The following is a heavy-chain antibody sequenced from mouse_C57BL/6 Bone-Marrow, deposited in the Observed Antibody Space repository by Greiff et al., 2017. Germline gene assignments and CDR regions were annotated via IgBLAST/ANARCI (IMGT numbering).Heavy chain of an antibody. V-gene: IGHV3-6*01. CDR1: GYSITSGYY. J-gene: IGHJ2*01. D-gene: IGHD4-1*01. Sequence: VQLQQSGPGLVKPSQSLSLTCSVTGYSITSGYYWNWIRQFPGNKLEWMGYISYDGSNNYNPSLKNRISITRDTSKNQFFLKLNSVTTEDTATYYCARRTGTGYYFDYWGQGTTLTVSS. CDR3: ARRTGTGYYFDY. CDR2: ISYDGSN.